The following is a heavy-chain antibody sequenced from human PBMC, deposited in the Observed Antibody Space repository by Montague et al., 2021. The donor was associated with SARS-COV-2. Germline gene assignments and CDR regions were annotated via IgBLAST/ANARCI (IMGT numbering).Heavy chain of an antibody. Sequence: SLRLSCAASGFTFTSYSMHWVRQAPGKGLEWLAIVSFNRAKQYYADSVNGRFTISRDNSKNTLFLQMNSLRAEDTAVYFCARVKTGPYVPIDFWGQGTLVTVSS. D-gene: IGHD1-1*01. J-gene: IGHJ4*02. CDR1: GFTFTSYS. V-gene: IGHV3-30*04. CDR3: ARVKTGPYVPIDF. CDR2: VSFNRAKQ.